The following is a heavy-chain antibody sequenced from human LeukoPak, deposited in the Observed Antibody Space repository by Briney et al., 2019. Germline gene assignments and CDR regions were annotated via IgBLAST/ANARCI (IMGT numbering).Heavy chain of an antibody. Sequence: SETLSLTCAVSGYSISSGYYWGWIRQPPGKGLEWIGSIYHSGSTYYNPSLKSRVTISVDTSKNQFSLKLSSETAADTAVYYCARDREFDYGSGTTPFGYWGQGTLVTVSS. D-gene: IGHD3-10*01. CDR1: GYSISSGYY. CDR3: ARDREFDYGSGTTPFGY. CDR2: IYHSGST. V-gene: IGHV4-38-2*02. J-gene: IGHJ4*02.